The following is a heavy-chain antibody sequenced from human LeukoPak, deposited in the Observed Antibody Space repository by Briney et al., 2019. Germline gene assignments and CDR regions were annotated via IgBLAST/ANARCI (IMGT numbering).Heavy chain of an antibody. CDR1: GFSLSTSGVG. CDR3: AHMGSIMVTFGGVIGDFDY. CDR2: IYWDDDK. J-gene: IGHJ4*02. V-gene: IGHV2-5*02. Sequence: SGPTLVKPTQTLTLTCTFSGFSLSTSGVGVGWIRQPPGKALEWLALIYWDDDKRYSPPLKSRLTITKDTSKNQVVLTMTNMDPVDTATYYCAHMGSIMVTFGGVIGDFDYWGQGTLVTVSS. D-gene: IGHD3-16*02.